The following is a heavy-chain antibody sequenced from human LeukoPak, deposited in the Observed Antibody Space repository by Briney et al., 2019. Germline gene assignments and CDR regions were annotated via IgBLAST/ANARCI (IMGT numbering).Heavy chain of an antibody. Sequence: AASVKVSCKASGYTFTSYGISWVRQAPGQGLEWMGWISAYNGNTNYAQKLQGRVTMTTDTSTSTAYMELRSLRSDDTAVYYCARDFGYCSGGSCYHDYWGQGTLVTVSS. J-gene: IGHJ4*02. V-gene: IGHV1-18*01. CDR3: ARDFGYCSGGSCYHDY. CDR2: ISAYNGNT. CDR1: GYTFTSYG. D-gene: IGHD2-15*01.